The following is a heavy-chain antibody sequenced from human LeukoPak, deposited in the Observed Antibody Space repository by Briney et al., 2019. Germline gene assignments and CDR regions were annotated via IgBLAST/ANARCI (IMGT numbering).Heavy chain of an antibody. CDR3: TRLTVATAFSDY. Sequence: GGSLRLSCAASGFTFNRYNMNWVRRAPGKGLEWVSSISTSSSYIYYADSVRGRFTISRDNAKNSLYLQMNSLKTEDTAVYFCTRLTVATAFSDYWGQGTLVTVSS. D-gene: IGHD4-17*01. CDR2: ISTSSSYI. V-gene: IGHV3-21*04. J-gene: IGHJ4*02. CDR1: GFTFNRYN.